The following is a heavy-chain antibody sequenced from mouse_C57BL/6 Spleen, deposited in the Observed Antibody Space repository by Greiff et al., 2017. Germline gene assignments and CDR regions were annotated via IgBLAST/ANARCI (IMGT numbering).Heavy chain of an antibody. CDR1: GYTFTSYW. Sequence: QVQLQQPGAELVKPGASVKLSCKASGYTFTSYWMPWVKQRPGQGLEWIGMIHPNSGSTNYNEKFKSKATLTVDKSSSTAYMQLSSLTSEDSAVYYCAREGGSDWYFDVWGTGTTVTVSS. CDR2: IHPNSGST. CDR3: AREGGSDWYFDV. V-gene: IGHV1-64*01. J-gene: IGHJ1*03. D-gene: IGHD1-1*01.